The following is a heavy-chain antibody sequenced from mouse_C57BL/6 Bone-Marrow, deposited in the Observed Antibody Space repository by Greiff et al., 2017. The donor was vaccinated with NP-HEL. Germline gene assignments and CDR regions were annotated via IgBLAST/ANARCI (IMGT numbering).Heavy chain of an antibody. D-gene: IGHD2-3*01. J-gene: IGHJ4*01. V-gene: IGHV8-8*01. CDR1: GFSLSTFGMG. CDR3: ARIRGDGYYSYYAMDY. CDR2: IWWDDDK. Sequence: QVTLKESGPGILQPSQTLSLTCSFSGFSLSTFGMGVGWIRQPSGKGLEWLAHIWWDDDKYYNPALKSRLTISKDTSRNQVFLKIANVDTADTATYYCARIRGDGYYSYYAMDYWGQGTSVTVSS.